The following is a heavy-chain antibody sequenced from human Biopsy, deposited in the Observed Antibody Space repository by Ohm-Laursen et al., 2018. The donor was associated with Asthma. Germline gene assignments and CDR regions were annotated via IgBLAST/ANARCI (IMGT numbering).Heavy chain of an antibody. D-gene: IGHD5-12*01. CDR3: AKRRGYSGHDKDY. CDR2: ISYHGNHK. CDR1: GFMFRSFG. Sequence: SLRLSCAASGFMFRSFGIHWVRQAPAKGLEWVAVISYHGNHKFYEDFVKGRFTIIRDNSKNTLYLQMNSLRTEDTAVYYCAKRRGYSGHDKDYWGQGTLVIVSS. V-gene: IGHV3-30*18. J-gene: IGHJ4*02.